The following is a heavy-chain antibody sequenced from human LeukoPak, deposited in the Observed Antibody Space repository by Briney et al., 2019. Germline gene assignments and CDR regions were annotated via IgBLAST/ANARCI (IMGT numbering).Heavy chain of an antibody. Sequence: PGGSLRLSCAASGFTFSSYVMHWVRQAPGKGLEWVAVIWYDGSKKYYGDSVKGRFTTSRDNSKNTLYLQVNSLRAEDTAVYYCARIYCGGDCLDAAPLSDAFDIWGQGTMVTVSS. D-gene: IGHD2-21*02. J-gene: IGHJ3*02. CDR3: ARIYCGGDCLDAAPLSDAFDI. V-gene: IGHV3-33*08. CDR2: IWYDGSKK. CDR1: GFTFSSYV.